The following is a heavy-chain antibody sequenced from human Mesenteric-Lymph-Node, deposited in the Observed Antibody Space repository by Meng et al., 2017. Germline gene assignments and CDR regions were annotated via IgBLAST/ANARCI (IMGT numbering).Heavy chain of an antibody. CDR1: GFSVSTSGGG. Sequence: TLEESGLTRSKPPQTPTLPSPFSGFSVSTSGGGVGWIRQPPGKALEWLALIYWDDDKRYSPSMKSRLTITKDTSKNQVVLTMTNMDPVDTATYYCAHSSFTYYYDSSGYYSSFDYWGQGTLVTVSS. J-gene: IGHJ4*02. CDR2: IYWDDDK. CDR3: AHSSFTYYYDSSGYYSSFDY. D-gene: IGHD3-22*01. V-gene: IGHV2-5*02.